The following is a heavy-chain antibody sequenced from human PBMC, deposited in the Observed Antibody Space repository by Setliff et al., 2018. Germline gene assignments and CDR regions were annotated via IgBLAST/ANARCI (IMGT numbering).Heavy chain of an antibody. CDR3: ARGGVRGVMPFDY. Sequence: PSETLSLTCAVSGGSISSSNWWSWVRQPPGKGLEWIGEIYHSGTTNYNPSLKSRVTISVDKSKNQFSLKLSSVAAADTAVYYCARGGVRGVMPFDYWGQGTLVTVSS. CDR1: GGSISSSNW. D-gene: IGHD3-10*01. CDR2: IYHSGTT. J-gene: IGHJ4*02. V-gene: IGHV4-4*02.